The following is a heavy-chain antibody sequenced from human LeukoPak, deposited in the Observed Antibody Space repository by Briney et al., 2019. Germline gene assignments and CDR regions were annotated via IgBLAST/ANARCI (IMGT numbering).Heavy chain of an antibody. V-gene: IGHV1-69*13. Sequence: PEASVKVSCKASGGTFSSYAISWVRQAPGQGLEWMGGIIPIFGTANYAQKFQGRVTITADESTSTAYMELSSLRSEDTAVYYCARGDHDYGDSDPFDYWGQGTLVTVSS. J-gene: IGHJ4*02. CDR1: GGTFSSYA. CDR3: ARGDHDYGDSDPFDY. D-gene: IGHD4-17*01. CDR2: IIPIFGTA.